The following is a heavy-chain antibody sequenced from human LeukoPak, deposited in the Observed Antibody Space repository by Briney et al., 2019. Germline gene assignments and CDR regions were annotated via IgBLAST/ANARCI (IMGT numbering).Heavy chain of an antibody. CDR1: GLTLSPYW. D-gene: IGHD3-10*01. Sequence: GGSLRLSCAASGLTLSPYWMHWVRQIPGKGLAWVSRINSDWSSTAYANSVKGRFTISRDNANNMLYLQMNTLRADDTAVYYYAREITCPDGTDCSCMDVWGKGSTVTVSS. CDR2: INSDWSST. J-gene: IGHJ6*03. V-gene: IGHV3-74*01. CDR3: AREITCPDGTDCSCMDV.